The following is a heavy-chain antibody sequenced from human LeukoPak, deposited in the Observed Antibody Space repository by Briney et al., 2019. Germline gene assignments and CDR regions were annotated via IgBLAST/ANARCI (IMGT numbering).Heavy chain of an antibody. CDR3: SKETATVGGTREY. J-gene: IGHJ4*02. CDR1: GFTFSSYA. CDR2: ISDSGDYT. D-gene: IGHD6-19*01. Sequence: GGSLRLSCAASGFTFSSYALSWVRQAPGKGLDWVSAISDSGDYTYYADSVKGRFTISRDNSKNTLYLQMNSLRAEDTAVYYCSKETATVGGTREYWGQGTLVTVSS. V-gene: IGHV3-23*01.